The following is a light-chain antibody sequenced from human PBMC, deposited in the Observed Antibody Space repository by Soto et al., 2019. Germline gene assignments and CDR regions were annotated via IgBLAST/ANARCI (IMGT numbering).Light chain of an antibody. CDR2: DAS. Sequence: DIQMTQSPSTVSASIGDRVTITCRASQRISSWLAWYQQKPGKAPKLLIYDASSLQSGVPSRFSGSGSGTEFTLSISSLQPDDFATYYCQQYNSYPYTFGQGTKLEI. J-gene: IGKJ2*01. V-gene: IGKV1-5*01. CDR3: QQYNSYPYT. CDR1: QRISSW.